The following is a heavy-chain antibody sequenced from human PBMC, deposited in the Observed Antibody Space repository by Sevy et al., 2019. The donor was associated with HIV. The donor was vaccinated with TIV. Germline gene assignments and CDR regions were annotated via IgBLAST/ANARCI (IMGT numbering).Heavy chain of an antibody. CDR2: ISSSSSYI. CDR3: ARGVGIAVAGTGNY. Sequence: GGSLRLSCAASGFTFSSYSMNWVRQAPGKGLEWLSSISSSSSYIYYADSVKGRFTISRDNAKNSLYLQMNSLRAEDTALYYCARGVGIAVAGTGNYWGQGTLVTVSS. J-gene: IGHJ4*02. V-gene: IGHV3-21*01. D-gene: IGHD6-19*01. CDR1: GFTFSSYS.